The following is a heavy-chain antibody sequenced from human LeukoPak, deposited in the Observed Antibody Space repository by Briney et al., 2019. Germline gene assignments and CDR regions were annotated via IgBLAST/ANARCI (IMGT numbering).Heavy chain of an antibody. CDR2: ISTSGYTI. CDR1: GFTFSISE. J-gene: IGHJ4*02. V-gene: IGHV3-48*03. Sequence: GGSLRLSCAASGFTFSISEMNWVHQAPGKGLEWVSYISTSGYTIYYADSVKGRFTISRDNAKNSLYLQMNSLRAEDTAVYYCARGGDYYGSGNYRYYFDYWGQGTLVTVSS. D-gene: IGHD3-10*01. CDR3: ARGGDYYGSGNYRYYFDY.